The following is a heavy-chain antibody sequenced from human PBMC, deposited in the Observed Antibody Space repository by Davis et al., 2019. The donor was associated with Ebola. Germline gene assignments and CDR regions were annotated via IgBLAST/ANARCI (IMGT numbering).Heavy chain of an antibody. J-gene: IGHJ6*02. D-gene: IGHD5-18*01. V-gene: IGHV4-34*01. CDR2: IYYSGST. Sequence: SETLSLTCAVYGGSFSGYYWSWIRQPPGKGLEWIGSIYYSGSTYYNPSLESRVTISVDTSKNQLSLKLTSVTATDTAVYYCARPVSPGYTYGYYYYDMDVWGQGTTVTVSS. CDR3: ARPVSPGYTYGYYYYDMDV. CDR1: GGSFSGYY.